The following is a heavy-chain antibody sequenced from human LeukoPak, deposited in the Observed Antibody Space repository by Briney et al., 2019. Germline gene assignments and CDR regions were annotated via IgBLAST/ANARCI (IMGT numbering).Heavy chain of an antibody. V-gene: IGHV3-7*01. CDR1: GFTFSTYW. Sequence: PGGSLRLSCAASGFTFSTYWMGWVRQAAGKGLEWVANIKQDGSEKYYVDSVKGRFTISRDNAKNSLYLQMNSLRAEDTAVYYCAREYSGSYFDYWGQGILVTVSS. CDR2: IKQDGSEK. J-gene: IGHJ4*02. D-gene: IGHD1-26*01. CDR3: AREYSGSYFDY.